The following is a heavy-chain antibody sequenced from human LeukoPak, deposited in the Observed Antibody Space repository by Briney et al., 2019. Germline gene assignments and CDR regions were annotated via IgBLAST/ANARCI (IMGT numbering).Heavy chain of an antibody. D-gene: IGHD3-10*01. J-gene: IGHJ4*02. CDR3: AKPYGPLDY. Sequence: GGSLRLPCAASGFTFSSYWMSWVRQAPGKGLEWVSGISGSGGSTYYADSVKGRFTISRDNSKNTLYLQMNSLRVEDTAVYFCAKPYGPLDYWGQGTLVTVSS. V-gene: IGHV3-23*01. CDR1: GFTFSSYW. CDR2: ISGSGGST.